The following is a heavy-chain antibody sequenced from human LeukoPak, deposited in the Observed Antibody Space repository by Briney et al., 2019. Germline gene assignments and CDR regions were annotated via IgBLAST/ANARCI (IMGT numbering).Heavy chain of an antibody. Sequence: ASVKVSCKASGYTFTSYYMHWVRQAPGQGLEWMGIISPSGGSTSYAQKFQGRVTMTRDMSTSTVYMELSSLRSEDTAVYYCARDITAVAGTGYWGQGTLVTVSS. CDR3: ARDITAVAGTGY. J-gene: IGHJ4*02. V-gene: IGHV1-46*01. D-gene: IGHD6-19*01. CDR2: ISPSGGST. CDR1: GYTFTSYY.